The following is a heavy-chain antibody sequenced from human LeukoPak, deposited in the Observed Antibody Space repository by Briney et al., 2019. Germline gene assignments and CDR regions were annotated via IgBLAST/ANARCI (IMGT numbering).Heavy chain of an antibody. D-gene: IGHD5-12*01. CDR3: AKGAYDYIEIAYFDS. CDR1: GFTSTDYA. V-gene: IGHV3-23*01. Sequence: QPGGSLRLSCAASGFTSTDYAMNWVRQAPGKGLEWVSVLIGSSGSTDYADSVKGRFTISRDNSKNTVFLQMNSLRVEDTAIYYCAKGAYDYIEIAYFDSWGQGTLVTVSS. CDR2: LIGSSGST. J-gene: IGHJ4*02.